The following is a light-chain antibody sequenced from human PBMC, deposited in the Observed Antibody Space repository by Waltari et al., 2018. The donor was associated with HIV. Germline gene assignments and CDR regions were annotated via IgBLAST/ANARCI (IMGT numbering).Light chain of an antibody. CDR3: QQFSRSPPLT. Sequence: DIVMTQSPDSLSVSLGERVTINCKSSQSLLYGSNNKNRLAWYQQRPGQPPKLLISWASTRESGVPDRFSGSGSGTDFTLTINSLQAEDVAVYYCQQFSRSPPLTFGGGTKVEIK. CDR2: WAS. CDR1: QSLLYGSNNKNR. V-gene: IGKV4-1*01. J-gene: IGKJ4*01.